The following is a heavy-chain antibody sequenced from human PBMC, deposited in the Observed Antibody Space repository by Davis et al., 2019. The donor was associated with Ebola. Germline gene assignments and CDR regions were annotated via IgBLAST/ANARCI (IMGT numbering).Heavy chain of an antibody. V-gene: IGHV1-18*01. J-gene: IGHJ5*02. CDR1: CYTSTSYG. CDR3: ARGMGMVVDANWFDP. D-gene: IGHD2-15*01. Sequence: ASALVSCKASCYTSTSYGISWVRQAPGHGLVRMGWISAYNGNTHFAQKLQGRVTITTDTSTSTAYMALRRLRSDDTAVYYCARGMGMVVDANWFDPWGQGTLVTVSS. CDR2: ISAYNGNT.